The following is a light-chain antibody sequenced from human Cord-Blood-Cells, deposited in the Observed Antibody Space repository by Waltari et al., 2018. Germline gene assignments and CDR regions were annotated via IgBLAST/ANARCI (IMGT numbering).Light chain of an antibody. CDR2: KDS. CDR3: QSADSSGTYRV. J-gene: IGLJ3*02. V-gene: IGLV3-25*03. Sequence: SYELTQPPSVSVSPGQKAMITCPGDALPKEYAYWYQRKPGQAPVLVIYKDSERPSGIPERFSGSSSGTTVTLTISGVQAEDEADYYCQSADSSGTYRVFGGGTKLTVL. CDR1: ALPKEY.